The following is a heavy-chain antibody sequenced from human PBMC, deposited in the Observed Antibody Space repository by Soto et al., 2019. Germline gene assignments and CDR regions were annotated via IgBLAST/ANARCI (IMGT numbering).Heavy chain of an antibody. CDR2: IYRSGGT. V-gene: IGHV4-4*07. J-gene: IGHJ6*02. CDR1: VDSISPYY. D-gene: IGHD6-13*01. CDR3: ARGAAAGVDHGMDV. Sequence: SDTLSVTFSVSVDSISPYYWTWIRQPAGKGQEWSGRIYRSGGTNFNPSLMSRVSMSVDTSKNQFSLKLSSVVSADTAVYYCARGAAAGVDHGMDVWGQGTTVTVSS.